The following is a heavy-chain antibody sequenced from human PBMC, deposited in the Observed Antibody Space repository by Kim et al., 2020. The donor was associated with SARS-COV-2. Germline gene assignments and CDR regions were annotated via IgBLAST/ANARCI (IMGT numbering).Heavy chain of an antibody. Sequence: ASVKVSCKGSGYVFTSFCISWVRQAPGQGLDWMGWISAYNGNTNYTQKFQDRITLTIETSTTTAYMELSSLRPDDTAIYYCAREYHFYSSGLVRFWGRGT. CDR1: GYVFTSFC. CDR3: AREYHFYSSGLVRF. J-gene: IGHJ2*01. CDR2: ISAYNGNT. D-gene: IGHD3-22*01. V-gene: IGHV1-18*01.